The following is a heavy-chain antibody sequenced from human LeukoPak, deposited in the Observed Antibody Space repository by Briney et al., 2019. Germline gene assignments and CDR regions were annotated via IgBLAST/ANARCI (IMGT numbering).Heavy chain of an antibody. Sequence: SVKVSCKASGYTFTGYYMHWVRQAPGQGLEWMGRIIPILGIANYAQKFQGRVTITADKSTSTAYMALSSLRSEDTAVYYCGGATERYRDAFDIWGQGTMVTVSS. V-gene: IGHV1-69*02. D-gene: IGHD1-26*01. CDR3: GGATERYRDAFDI. CDR1: GYTFTGYY. CDR2: IIPILGIA. J-gene: IGHJ3*02.